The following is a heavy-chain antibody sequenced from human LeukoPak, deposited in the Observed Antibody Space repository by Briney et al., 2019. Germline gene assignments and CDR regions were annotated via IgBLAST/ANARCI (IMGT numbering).Heavy chain of an antibody. Sequence: SETLSLTCTVSGDSVSSSNYYWAWIRQPPGKGLEWIGSIYHSGSTYYNPSLKSRVTISVDTSKNQFSLKLSSVTAADTAVYYCARVSYYYDSSGSYYMDVWGKGTTVTVSS. J-gene: IGHJ6*03. CDR3: ARVSYYYDSSGSYYMDV. V-gene: IGHV4-39*07. CDR1: GDSVSSSNYY. CDR2: IYHSGST. D-gene: IGHD3-22*01.